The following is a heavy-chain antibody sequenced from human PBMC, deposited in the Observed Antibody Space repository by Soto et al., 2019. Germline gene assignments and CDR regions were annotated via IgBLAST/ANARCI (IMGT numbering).Heavy chain of an antibody. D-gene: IGHD6-19*01. CDR3: ARAVTGWYWFDP. V-gene: IGHV3-74*01. CDR2: INYDGSTT. Sequence: EVQLVESGGGLVQPGGSLRLSCAASGFTFSSYWMHWVRQAPVKGLVWVSRINYDGSTTSYADSVKGRFTIYRDNARNTLYLQMNSLRAEDTYVYYCARAVTGWYWFDPWGQGTLVTVSS. J-gene: IGHJ5*02. CDR1: GFTFSSYW.